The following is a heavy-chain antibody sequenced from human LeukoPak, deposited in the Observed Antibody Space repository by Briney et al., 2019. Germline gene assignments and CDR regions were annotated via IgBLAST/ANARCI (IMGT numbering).Heavy chain of an antibody. J-gene: IGHJ4*02. CDR2: ISSDGINT. Sequence: GGSLRLSCAASGFTFSSYWMHLVRQAPGKGLVWVSRISSDGINTSYADSVKGRFTISRDNSKNSLYLQMNSLRAEDTAVYYCARGGDSSGYSLWGQGTLVTVSS. CDR3: ARGGDSSGYSL. V-gene: IGHV3-74*01. D-gene: IGHD3-22*01. CDR1: GFTFSSYW.